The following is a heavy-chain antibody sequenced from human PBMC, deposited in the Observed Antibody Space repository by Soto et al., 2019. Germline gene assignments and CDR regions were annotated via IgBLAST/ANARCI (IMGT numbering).Heavy chain of an antibody. CDR2: VSYSGST. CDR3: ARTSYQLLMCDY. J-gene: IGHJ4*02. D-gene: IGHD2-2*01. Sequence: QVQLQESGPGLVKPSETLSLTCTVSSGSISIYSWSWIRQPPGKGLEWIGYVSYSGSTNYNPSLKSRVTISVDTSRNQFSLKLSSVTAAETAVYYCARTSYQLLMCDYWGQGTLVTVSS. CDR1: SGSISIYS. V-gene: IGHV4-59*01.